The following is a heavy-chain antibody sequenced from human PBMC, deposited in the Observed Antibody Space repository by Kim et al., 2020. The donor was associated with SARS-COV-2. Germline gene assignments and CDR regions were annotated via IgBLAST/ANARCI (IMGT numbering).Heavy chain of an antibody. CDR2: ITKSSTTI. CDR3: VRDRMGGAFYM. D-gene: IGHD3-16*01. J-gene: IGHJ3*02. CDR1: GFTFSAYD. Sequence: GGSLRLSCATSGFTFSAYDMNWVRQAPGKGREWLAFITKSSTTIYYADSVKGRFTISRDNAKNSLYLQMNSLRDEDTALYYCVRDRMGGAFYMWGQGTMVTVSS. V-gene: IGHV3-48*02.